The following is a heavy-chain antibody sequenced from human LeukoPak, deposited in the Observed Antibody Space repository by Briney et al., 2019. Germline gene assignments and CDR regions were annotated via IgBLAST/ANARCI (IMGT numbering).Heavy chain of an antibody. CDR1: GYTFTSYA. J-gene: IGHJ4*02. CDR3: ERSINYYDSSGYYYEY. CDR2: INAGNGNT. V-gene: IGHV1-3*01. Sequence: ASVKVSCKASGYTFTSYAMHWVRQAPGQRLEWMGWINAGNGNTKYSQKFQGRVTITRDTSASTAYMELSRLRSEDTAVYYCERSINYYDSSGYYYEYWGQGTLVTVSS. D-gene: IGHD3-22*01.